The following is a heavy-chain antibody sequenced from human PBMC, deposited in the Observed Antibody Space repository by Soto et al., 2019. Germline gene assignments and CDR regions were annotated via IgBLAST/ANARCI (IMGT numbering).Heavy chain of an antibody. CDR3: MRVTIGARTEYFYYYGMDV. J-gene: IGHJ6*01. CDR2: INAGNGNT. CDR1: GYTFSSYG. D-gene: IGHD6-6*01. Sequence: QVPLVQSGAEVKKPGASVKLSCRASGYTFSSYGIQWVRQAPGQRLEWMGWINAGNGNTKYSQRFQGRVTITRDTSASTAYMEVSSLRSEDTAVYYCMRVTIGARTEYFYYYGMDVWGQGTTVTVSS. V-gene: IGHV1-3*01.